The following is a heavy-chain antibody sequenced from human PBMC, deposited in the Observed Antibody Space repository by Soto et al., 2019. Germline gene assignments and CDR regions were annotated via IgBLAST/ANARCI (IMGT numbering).Heavy chain of an antibody. D-gene: IGHD5-18*01. J-gene: IGHJ6*02. Sequence: QLQLQESGSGLVKPSQTLSLTCAVSGGSISSGGYSWSWIRQPPGKGLEWIGYIYHSGSTYYNPSLTSPVTMSVARSKTQFSLKLGSGTAADTAVYYCARDTYSYGSTGGSLRPYGMAVWGQGTTVTVSS. V-gene: IGHV4-30-2*01. CDR3: ARDTYSYGSTGGSLRPYGMAV. CDR1: GGSISSGGYS. CDR2: IYHSGST.